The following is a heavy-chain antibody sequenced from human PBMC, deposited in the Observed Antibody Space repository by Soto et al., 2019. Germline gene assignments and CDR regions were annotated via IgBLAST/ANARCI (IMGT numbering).Heavy chain of an antibody. D-gene: IGHD3-22*01. CDR1: GYTFTSYA. CDR2: INAGNGNT. Sequence: ASVKVSCKASGYTFTSYATHWVRQAPGQRLEWMGWINAGNGNTKYSQKFQGRVTITRDTSTSTAYMELSSLRSEDTAVYYCARSLGAYYDSSGYFPNWFDPWGQGTLVTVSS. CDR3: ARSLGAYYDSSGYFPNWFDP. V-gene: IGHV1-3*01. J-gene: IGHJ5*02.